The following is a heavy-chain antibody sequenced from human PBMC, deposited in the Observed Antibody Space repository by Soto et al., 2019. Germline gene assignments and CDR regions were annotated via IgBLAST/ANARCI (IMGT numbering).Heavy chain of an antibody. Sequence: GGSLRLSCVASGFTLRTSGMHWVRQAPSKGLEWVAVISHDGSNQFYAESVKGRFTISRGNSKNMLYLQMNSLRAEDTAVYYCAKHRAGFFYSSSAWFDPWGQGTLVTVSS. J-gene: IGHJ5*02. V-gene: IGHV3-30*18. D-gene: IGHD6-6*01. CDR1: GFTLRTSG. CDR2: ISHDGSNQ. CDR3: AKHRAGFFYSSSAWFDP.